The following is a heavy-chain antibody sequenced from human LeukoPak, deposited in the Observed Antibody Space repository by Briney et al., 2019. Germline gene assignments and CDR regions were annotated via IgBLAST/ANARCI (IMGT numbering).Heavy chain of an antibody. CDR3: ARDNEGMATTIYYYYYGMDV. V-gene: IGHV3-23*01. Sequence: GGSLRLSCAASGFTFSSYAMSWVRQAPGKGLEWVSAISGSGGSTYYADSVKGRFTISRDNAKNSLYLQMNSLRAEDTAVYYCARDNEGMATTIYYYYYGMDVWGQGTTVTVSS. J-gene: IGHJ6*02. D-gene: IGHD5-12*01. CDR1: GFTFSSYA. CDR2: ISGSGGST.